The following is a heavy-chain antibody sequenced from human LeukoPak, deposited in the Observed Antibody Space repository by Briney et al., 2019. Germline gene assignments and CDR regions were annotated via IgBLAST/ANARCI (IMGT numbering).Heavy chain of an antibody. CDR1: GYTFTSYA. CDR3: ASSIAAPPQHYYYYGMDV. D-gene: IGHD6-6*01. CDR2: IIPIFGTA. J-gene: IGHJ6*02. V-gene: IGHV1-69*13. Sequence: SVKVSCKASGYTFTSYAISWVRQAPGQGLEWMGGIIPIFGTANYAQKFQGRVTITADESTSTAYMELSSLRSEDTAVYYCASSIAAPPQHYYYYGMDVWGQGTTVTVSS.